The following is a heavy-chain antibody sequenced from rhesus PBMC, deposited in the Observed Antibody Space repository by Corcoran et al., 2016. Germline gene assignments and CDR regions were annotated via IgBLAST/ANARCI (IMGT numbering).Heavy chain of an antibody. Sequence: EVQLVESGGDLAKPGGSLRLSCAASGFTFSDYYMDWVRQAPGRGREWVSRFSNGGGSTWSASSVKGRFTISRENAKNTLYLQMNSLGAEDTAVYYCGRADYGVDYWGQGVLVTVSS. CDR3: GRADYGVDY. D-gene: IGHD4-29*01. CDR1: GFTFSDYY. CDR2: FSNGGGST. V-gene: IGHV3-178*01. J-gene: IGHJ4*01.